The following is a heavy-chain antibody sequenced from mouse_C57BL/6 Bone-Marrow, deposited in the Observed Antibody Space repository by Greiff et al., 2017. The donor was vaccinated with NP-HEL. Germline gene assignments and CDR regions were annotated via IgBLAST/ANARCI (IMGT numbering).Heavy chain of an antibody. CDR1: GFNIKDYY. J-gene: IGHJ4*01. Sequence: VHVKQSGAELVKPGASVKLSCTASGFNIKDYYMHWVKQRTEQGLEWIGRIDPEDGETKYAPKFQGKATITADTSSNTAYLQLSSLTSEDTAVYYCARDSNYLYYAMDYWGQGTSVTVSS. D-gene: IGHD2-5*01. CDR3: ARDSNYLYYAMDY. CDR2: IDPEDGET. V-gene: IGHV14-2*01.